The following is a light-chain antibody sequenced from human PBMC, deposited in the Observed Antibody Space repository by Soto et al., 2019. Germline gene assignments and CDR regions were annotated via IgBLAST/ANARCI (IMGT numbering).Light chain of an antibody. CDR1: SSDVGTYNY. J-gene: IGLJ3*02. CDR3: SSYTSSSSWV. CDR2: EVS. V-gene: IGLV2-14*01. Sequence: QSALTQPASVSGSPGQSITISCTGASSDVGTYNYVSWYQQHPGKAPKLMIYEVSERPSGVSNRFSGSKSGNTASLTISGLQAEDEADYYCSSYTSSSSWVFGGGTKVTVL.